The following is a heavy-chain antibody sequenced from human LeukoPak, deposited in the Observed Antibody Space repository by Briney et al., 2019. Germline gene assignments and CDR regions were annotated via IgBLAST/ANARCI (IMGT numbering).Heavy chain of an antibody. D-gene: IGHD1-26*01. CDR3: AKDKVGAGDSDY. Sequence: GGSLRLSCAASGFTFSTYAMSWVRQAPWKGLEWVSAISGSGGSTYYADSVKGRFTISRDNSKNTLYLQMNSLRAEDTAVYYCAKDKVGAGDSDYWGQGTLVTVSS. CDR1: GFTFSTYA. J-gene: IGHJ4*02. CDR2: ISGSGGST. V-gene: IGHV3-23*01.